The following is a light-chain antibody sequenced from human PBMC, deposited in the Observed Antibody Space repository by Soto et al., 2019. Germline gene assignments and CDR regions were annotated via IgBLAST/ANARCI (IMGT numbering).Light chain of an antibody. CDR2: GAS. V-gene: IGKV3-15*01. Sequence: EILMTQSPATLSVSPGERATLXXRASQSVRSSFLAWYQQKPGQAPSVXIYGASTRATGIPARFSGSGAGTEFTLTINSLQSEDFAVYYCQQYRNWPLTFGGGTKVDIK. J-gene: IGKJ4*01. CDR3: QQYRNWPLT. CDR1: QSVRSSF.